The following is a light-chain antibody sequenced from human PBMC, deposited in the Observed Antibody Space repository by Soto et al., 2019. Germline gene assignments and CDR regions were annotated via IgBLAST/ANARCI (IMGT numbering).Light chain of an antibody. CDR2: GAS. J-gene: IGKJ1*01. CDR3: QQYGSSGT. V-gene: IGKV3-20*01. Sequence: EIVLTQSPGTLSLSPGERATLSCRASQSVSNNYLAWYQQKPGQAPRLLIYGASNRDTGIPDRFSGSGPGTGFTLTISRMEPEDFAVYYCQQYGSSGTFGQGTKVEIK. CDR1: QSVSNNY.